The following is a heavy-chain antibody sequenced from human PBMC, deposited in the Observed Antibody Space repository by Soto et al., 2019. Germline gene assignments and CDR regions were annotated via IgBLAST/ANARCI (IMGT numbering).Heavy chain of an antibody. V-gene: IGHV3-21*01. Sequence: GGSLRLSCAASGFTFASSAMNWVRQAPGKGLEWVSTINGDGDYTYYADSVKGRFTISRDNAKNSLYLQMNSLRAEDTAVYYCARDYSSYGPFDYWGQGTLVTVSS. CDR3: ARDYSSYGPFDY. J-gene: IGHJ4*02. D-gene: IGHD5-18*01. CDR2: INGDGDYT. CDR1: GFTFASSA.